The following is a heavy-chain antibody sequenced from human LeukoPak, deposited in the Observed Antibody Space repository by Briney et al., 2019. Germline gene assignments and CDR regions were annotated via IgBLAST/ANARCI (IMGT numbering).Heavy chain of an antibody. CDR3: AKDRRDDSGSYLDY. D-gene: IGHD3-10*01. V-gene: IGHV3-30*18. J-gene: IGHJ4*02. CDR2: ISYDRSNK. Sequence: GGSLRLSGAASGLTFSTYGMHWVRQAQGKGLEWVAVISYDRSNKYYADSVKGRFTISRDNSKNTLYLRMNSLRAEDTAVYYCAKDRRDDSGSYLDYWGQGTLVTVSS. CDR1: GLTFSTYG.